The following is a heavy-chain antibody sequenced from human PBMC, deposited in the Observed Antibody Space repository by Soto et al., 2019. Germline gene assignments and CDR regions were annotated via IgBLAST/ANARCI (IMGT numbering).Heavy chain of an antibody. CDR3: AADRDCSSTSCYPLAFDI. CDR2: IVVGSGNT. V-gene: IGHV1-58*02. D-gene: IGHD2-2*01. J-gene: IGHJ3*02. CDR1: GFTFNRST. Sequence: GASVKVSCKASGFTFNRSTMQWVRQARGQRLEWIGWIVVGSGNTNYAQKFQERVTITRDMSTSTAYMELSSLRSEDTAVYYCAADRDCSSTSCYPLAFDICXQGTMVTVSS.